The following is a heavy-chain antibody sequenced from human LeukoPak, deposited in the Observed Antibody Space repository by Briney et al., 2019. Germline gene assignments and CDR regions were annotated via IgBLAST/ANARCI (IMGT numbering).Heavy chain of an antibody. D-gene: IGHD3-3*01. CDR2: INPNSGGT. CDR3: ARVSRVGGFDY. CDR1: GYTFSSYD. J-gene: IGHJ4*02. Sequence: ASVKVSCKASGYTFSSYDVIWVRQAPGQGLEWMGWINPNSGGTNYAQKFQGWVTMTRDTSISTAYMELSRLRSDDTAVYYCARVSRVGGFDYWGQGTLVTVSS. V-gene: IGHV1-2*04.